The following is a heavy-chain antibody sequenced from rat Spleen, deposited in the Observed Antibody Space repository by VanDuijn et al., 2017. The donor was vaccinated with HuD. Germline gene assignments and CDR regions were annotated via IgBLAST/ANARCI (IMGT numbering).Heavy chain of an antibody. CDR3: ARADIAAISADGI. V-gene: IGHV5-31*01. Sequence: EVQLEESGGGLVQPGRSLKLSCVASGFTLNDYWMTWIRQAPGKGLEWIASITNIAGGTYYADSVKGRFTLSRDNAKSTLYLQMGSLRSEDTATYSCARADIAAISADGIWGQGVMVTVSS. CDR2: ITNIAGGT. D-gene: IGHD1-2*01. CDR1: GFTLNDYW. J-gene: IGHJ2*01.